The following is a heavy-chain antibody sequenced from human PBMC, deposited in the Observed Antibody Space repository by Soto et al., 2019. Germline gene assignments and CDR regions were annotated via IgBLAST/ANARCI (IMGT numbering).Heavy chain of an antibody. CDR1: GDSISSGGHS. CDR3: ARRIAVRARKHWFGP. CDR2: IYPSGST. J-gene: IGHJ5*02. Sequence: QLQLQESGSGLVKPSQSLSLTCAVSGDSISSGGHSWSWIRQPPGQGLEWIGYIYPSGSTSYNPSLEIRAALTDDRPNNQSSLKLTSVTAADTAVYYCARRIAVRARKHWFGPWGQGILVSVSS. D-gene: IGHD6-6*01. V-gene: IGHV4-30-2*01.